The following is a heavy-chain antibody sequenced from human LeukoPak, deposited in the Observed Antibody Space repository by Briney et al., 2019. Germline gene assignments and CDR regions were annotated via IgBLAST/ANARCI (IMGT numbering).Heavy chain of an antibody. D-gene: IGHD2-2*01. V-gene: IGHV3-48*03. CDR1: GFTFSSYE. J-gene: IGHJ4*02. CDR2: ISSSDGSTI. Sequence: GGSLRLSCAASGFTFSSYEMNWVRQAPGKGLEWVSYISSSDGSTIYYADSVKGRFTISRDNAKSSLYLQMDSMRAEETAVYYCARDRYALYYWGQGALVTVSS. CDR3: ARDRYALYY.